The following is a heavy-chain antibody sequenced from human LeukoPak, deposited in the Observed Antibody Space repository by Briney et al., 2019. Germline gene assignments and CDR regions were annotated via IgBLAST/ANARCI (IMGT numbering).Heavy chain of an antibody. V-gene: IGHV4-59*08. CDR2: IYYSGST. CDR1: GGSISSYY. CDR3: ARRYSSGWYEPYYFDY. J-gene: IGHJ4*02. D-gene: IGHD6-19*01. Sequence: SETLSLTCTVSGGSISSYYWSWIWQPPGKGLEWIGYIYYSGSTNYNPSHKSRVTISVDTSKNQFSLKLSSVTAADTAVYYCARRYSSGWYEPYYFDYWGQGTLVTVSS.